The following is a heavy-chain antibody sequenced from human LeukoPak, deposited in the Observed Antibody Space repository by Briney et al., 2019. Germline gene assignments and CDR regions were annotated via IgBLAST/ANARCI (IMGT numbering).Heavy chain of an antibody. CDR1: GGTFSSYA. Sequence: SVKVSCKASGGTFSSYAINWVRQAPGQGLEWMGGIIPIFGTANYAQKFQGRVTITTDESTSTAYMELSSLRSEDTAVYYCARDKDYYDSSGYYSFDYWGQGTLVTVSS. CDR3: ARDKDYYDSSGYYSFDY. D-gene: IGHD3-22*01. V-gene: IGHV1-69*05. CDR2: IIPIFGTA. J-gene: IGHJ4*02.